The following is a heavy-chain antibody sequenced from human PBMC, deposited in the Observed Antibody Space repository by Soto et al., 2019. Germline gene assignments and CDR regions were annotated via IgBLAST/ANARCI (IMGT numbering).Heavy chain of an antibody. CDR2: LYNTGST. CDR3: ARDLGGYCGVDCYPLDG. V-gene: IGHV4-59*01. J-gene: IGHJ6*02. Sequence: SETLSLTCTVSGAPISRYYWSWIRQSPGKGLEWIGYLYNTGSTIYNPSLKSRVTISVDTSKNQFSLKMNSVTAADTAVYYCARDLGGYCGVDCYPLDGWGQGTTVTVSS. D-gene: IGHD2-21*02. CDR1: GAPISRYY.